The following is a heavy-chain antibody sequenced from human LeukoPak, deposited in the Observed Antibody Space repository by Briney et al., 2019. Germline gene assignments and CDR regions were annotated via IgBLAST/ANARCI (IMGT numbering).Heavy chain of an antibody. CDR2: IWYDGSNK. J-gene: IGHJ6*02. V-gene: IGHV3-33*08. CDR1: GFTFSSYG. CDR3: AREYYYYGMDV. Sequence: TGGSLRLSCAASGFTFSSYGMHWVRQAPGKGLEWVAVIWYDGSNKYYADSVKGRFTISRDNSKNTLYLQMNSLRAEDTAVYYCAREYYYYGMDVWGQGTTVTVSS.